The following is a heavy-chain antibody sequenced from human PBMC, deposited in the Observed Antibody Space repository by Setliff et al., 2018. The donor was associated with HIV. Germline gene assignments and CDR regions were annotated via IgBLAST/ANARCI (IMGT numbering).Heavy chain of an antibody. J-gene: IGHJ1*01. D-gene: IGHD6-19*01. Sequence: ASVKVSCKTSGFTFNHYGITWVRQAPGQGLEWMGWISAYNGDTKYSQTFQGRVTITRDTSTNTVYMEMSGLRSEDTAVFYCARVAVPGLAYFPHWGQGTLVTVSS. CDR3: ARVAVPGLAYFPH. V-gene: IGHV1-18*01. CDR1: GFTFNHYG. CDR2: ISAYNGDT.